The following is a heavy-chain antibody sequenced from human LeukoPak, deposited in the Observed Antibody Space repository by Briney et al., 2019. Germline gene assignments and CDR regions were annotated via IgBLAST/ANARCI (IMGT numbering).Heavy chain of an antibody. Sequence: PSETLSLTCTVSGGSISSGGYYWSWIRQHPGKGLEWIGYIYSSGSTYYNPSLKSRSTISLDTSKNQISLKLSSVIAADTAVYYCARGYCTNGVCSSDYFDYWGQGTLVTVSS. CDR1: GGSISSGGYY. D-gene: IGHD2-8*01. CDR3: ARGYCTNGVCSSDYFDY. CDR2: IYSSGST. V-gene: IGHV4-31*03. J-gene: IGHJ4*02.